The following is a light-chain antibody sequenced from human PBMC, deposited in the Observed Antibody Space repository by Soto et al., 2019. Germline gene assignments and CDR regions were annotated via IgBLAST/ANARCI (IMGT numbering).Light chain of an antibody. V-gene: IGKV3-11*01. J-gene: IGKJ4*01. CDR1: QRLSASD. CDR3: QQRSSWPLT. Sequence: EIVLTQSPGTLSLSPGERATLSCRASQRLSASDIAWYQQKPGQAPKFLIYGVSNRATGIPARFSGSGSGTDFTLTISSLDPEDSAIYYCQQRSSWPLTFGGGTKVDIK. CDR2: GVS.